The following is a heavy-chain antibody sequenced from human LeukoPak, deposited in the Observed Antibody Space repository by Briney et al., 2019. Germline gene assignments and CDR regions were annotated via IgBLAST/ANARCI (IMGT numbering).Heavy chain of an antibody. V-gene: IGHV3-23*01. CDR2: IKSGIGGK. Sequence: GGSQRLSCATSGFTFTKYAMNWVRQTPGQGLEWVAGIKSGIGGKYYADSVRGRFITSRDNSKNVLFLQMNALMAEDTAVYYCAKDRGSDFRSIDFWGQGTLVTVSS. D-gene: IGHD2-21*02. CDR3: AKDRGSDFRSIDF. CDR1: GFTFTKYA. J-gene: IGHJ4*02.